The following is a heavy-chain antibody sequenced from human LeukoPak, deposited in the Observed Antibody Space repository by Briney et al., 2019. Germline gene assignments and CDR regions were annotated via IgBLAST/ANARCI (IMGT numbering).Heavy chain of an antibody. CDR3: ARVARTPPGAHHFDY. CDR2: IYTSGST. CDR1: GRSISSYY. D-gene: IGHD1-26*01. Sequence: SETLSLTCTVSGRSISSYYWSWIRQPAGKGLEWIGRIYTSGSTNYNPSLKSRVTISVDTSKNQFSLKLSSVTAADTAVYYCARVARTPPGAHHFDYGGQVTVVTVSS. J-gene: IGHJ4*02. V-gene: IGHV4-4*07.